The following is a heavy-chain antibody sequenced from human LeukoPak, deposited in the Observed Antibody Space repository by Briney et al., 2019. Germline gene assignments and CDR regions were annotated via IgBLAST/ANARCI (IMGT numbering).Heavy chain of an antibody. CDR1: GFTVSSYW. CDR3: VRDFGGSRDY. D-gene: IGHD3-10*01. V-gene: IGHV3-74*01. Sequence: GGSLRLSCAASGFTVSSYWMHWVRRAPGKGLVWVSRINEDGTTINYADSVKGRFTISRDNAKNTLYLQMDSLRAEDTAVYYCVRDFGGSRDYWGQGTLVIVSS. CDR2: INEDGTTI. J-gene: IGHJ4*02.